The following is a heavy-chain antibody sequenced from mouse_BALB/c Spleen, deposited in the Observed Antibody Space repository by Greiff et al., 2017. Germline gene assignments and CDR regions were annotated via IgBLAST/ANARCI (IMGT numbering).Heavy chain of an antibody. V-gene: IGHV5-12-1*01. J-gene: IGHJ4*01. CDR3: ARHRYEDAMDY. D-gene: IGHD2-14*01. CDR1: GFAFSSYD. Sequence: EVQLQESGGGLVKPGGSLKLSCAASGFAFSSYDMSWVRQTPEKRLEWVAYISSGGGSTYYPDTVKGRFTISRDNAKNTLYLQMSSLKSEDTAMYYCARHRYEDAMDYWGQGTSVTVSS. CDR2: ISSGGGST.